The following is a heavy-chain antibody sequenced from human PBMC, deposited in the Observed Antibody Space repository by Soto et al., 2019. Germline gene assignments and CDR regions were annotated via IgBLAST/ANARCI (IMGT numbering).Heavy chain of an antibody. D-gene: IGHD6-13*01. CDR2: VYYSGST. CDR1: GGSISSYY. V-gene: IGHV4-59*08. Sequence: SETLSLTCTVSGGSISSYYWSWIRQPPGKGLEWIGYVYYSGSTKYNPSLKSRVTISVDTSKHQLSLKLSSVTAADTAVYYCAKTSSGWYFYYFDSWGQGTLVTVSS. J-gene: IGHJ4*02. CDR3: AKTSSGWYFYYFDS.